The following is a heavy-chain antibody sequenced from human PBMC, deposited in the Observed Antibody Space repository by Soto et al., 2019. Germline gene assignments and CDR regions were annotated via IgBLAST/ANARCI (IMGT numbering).Heavy chain of an antibody. J-gene: IGHJ6*02. CDR3: ARRGYGDSRWGGYYYYGMDV. Sequence: QVQLVESGGGLVKPGGSLRLSCAASGFTFSDYYMSWIRQAPGKGLEWVSYISSSGSTIYYADSVKGRFTISRDNARNSMYLQMNSLRAEDTAVYYCARRGYGDSRWGGYYYYGMDVWGQGTTVTVSS. CDR2: ISSSGSTI. CDR1: GFTFSDYY. V-gene: IGHV3-11*01. D-gene: IGHD4-17*01.